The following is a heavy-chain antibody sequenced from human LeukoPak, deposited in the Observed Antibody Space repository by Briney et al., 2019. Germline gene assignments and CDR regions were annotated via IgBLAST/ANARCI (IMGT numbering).Heavy chain of an antibody. J-gene: IGHJ4*02. CDR1: GGSISSSSYY. CDR2: IYYSGST. V-gene: IGHV4-39*01. D-gene: IGHD5-18*01. Sequence: KTSETLSLTCTVSGGSISSSSYYWGWIRQPPGKGLEWIGSIYYSGSTYYNPSLKSRVTISVDTSKNQFSLKLSSVTAADTAVYYCTRPAMVDTAMVTGRGQGTLVTVSS. CDR3: TRPAMVDTAMVTG.